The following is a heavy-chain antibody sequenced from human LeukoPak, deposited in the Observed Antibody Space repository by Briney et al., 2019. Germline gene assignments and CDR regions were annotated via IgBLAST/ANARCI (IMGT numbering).Heavy chain of an antibody. CDR3: ASWAYGMDV. J-gene: IGHJ6*02. Sequence: EPGRSLRLSCAASGFTFSSYAMHWVRQPPGKGLEWIGEINHSGSTNYNPSLKSRVTISVDTSKNQFSLKLSSVTAADTAVYYCASWAYGMDVWGQGTTVTVSS. CDR1: GFTFSSYA. V-gene: IGHV4-34*01. CDR2: INHSGST. D-gene: IGHD3-16*01.